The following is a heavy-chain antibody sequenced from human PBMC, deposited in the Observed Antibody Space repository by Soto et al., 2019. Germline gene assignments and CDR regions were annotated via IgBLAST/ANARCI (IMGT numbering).Heavy chain of an antibody. CDR3: ARIRGQSPKDYYYYGMDV. CDR2: IIPIFGTA. CDR1: GGTFSSYA. Sequence: ASVKVSCKASGGTFSSYAISWVRQAPGQGLEWMRGIIPIFGTANYAQKFQGRVTITADESTSTAYMELSSLRSEDTAVYYCARIRGQSPKDYYYYGMDVWGQGTTVTVSS. J-gene: IGHJ6*02. V-gene: IGHV1-69*13.